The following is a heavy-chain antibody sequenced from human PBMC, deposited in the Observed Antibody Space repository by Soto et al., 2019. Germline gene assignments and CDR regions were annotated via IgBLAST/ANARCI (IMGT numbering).Heavy chain of an antibody. CDR1: GGSFSGYY. CDR3: AIVVRGIAVSPGDY. Sequence: SETLSLTCAVYGGSFSGYYWSWIRQPPGKGLEWIGEINHSGSTNYNPSLKSRVTISVDTSKNQFSLKLSSVTAADTAVYYCAIVVRGIAVSPGDYWGQGTLVAVSS. D-gene: IGHD6-19*01. CDR2: INHSGST. V-gene: IGHV4-34*01. J-gene: IGHJ4*02.